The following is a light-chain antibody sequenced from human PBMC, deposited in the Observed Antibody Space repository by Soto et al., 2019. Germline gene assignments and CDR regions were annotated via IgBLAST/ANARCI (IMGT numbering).Light chain of an antibody. CDR1: QSGSIN. J-gene: IGKJ5*01. V-gene: IGKV3-15*01. CDR2: GAS. CDR3: QQYHNWPPVT. Sequence: EIVMTQSPATLSVSPGERATLSCRASQSGSINLAWYQQKPGQAPWLLVYGASTRATGVPARFSGNVSGTEFTLTISSLQSEDFAVYYCQQYHNWPPVTFGQGTRLEIK.